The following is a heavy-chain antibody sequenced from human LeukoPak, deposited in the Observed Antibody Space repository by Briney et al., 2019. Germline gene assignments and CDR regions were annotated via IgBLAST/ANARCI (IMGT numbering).Heavy chain of an antibody. D-gene: IGHD3/OR15-3a*01. V-gene: IGHV3-23*01. CDR2: ISGNGGNT. CDR1: GLTFSTYA. Sequence: PGGSLRLSFAVSGLTFSTYAMGWVRQAPGKGLEWVSVISGNGGNTYYADSVKGRFTISRDNSKNTMYLQMNSLRAEDTAVYYCAKGFLDRAPFDYYFDYWGQGTLVAVSS. CDR3: AKGFLDRAPFDYYFDY. J-gene: IGHJ4*02.